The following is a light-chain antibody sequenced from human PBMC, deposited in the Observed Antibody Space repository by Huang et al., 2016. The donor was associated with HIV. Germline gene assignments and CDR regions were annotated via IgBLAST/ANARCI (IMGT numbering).Light chain of an antibody. CDR1: QSVRSY. V-gene: IGKV3-11*01. J-gene: IGKJ1*01. CDR3: QQRSTWPRT. Sequence: EIVLTQSPATLSLSPGERATLSCRASQSVRSYLAWYQKKPGQAPRLFIYDASNSATGIPARFSGSGSGTDFTLTISSLEPEDFAVYYCQQRSTWPRTFGQGTKVEIK. CDR2: DAS.